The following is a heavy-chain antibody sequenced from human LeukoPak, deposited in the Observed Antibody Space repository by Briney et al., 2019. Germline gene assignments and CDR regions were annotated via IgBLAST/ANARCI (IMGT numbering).Heavy chain of an antibody. CDR1: GYSFISHW. V-gene: IGHV5-51*01. CDR2: IYPGDSDT. Sequence: GESLKISCKGSGYSFISHWIGWVRQIPGKGLEWMGIIYPGDSDTRYSPSFQGQVTISADKSISTAYLQWSSLKASDTAMYYCARHQDYDFWSAPLTYGMDVWGQGTTVTVSS. CDR3: ARHQDYDFWSAPLTYGMDV. D-gene: IGHD3-3*01. J-gene: IGHJ6*02.